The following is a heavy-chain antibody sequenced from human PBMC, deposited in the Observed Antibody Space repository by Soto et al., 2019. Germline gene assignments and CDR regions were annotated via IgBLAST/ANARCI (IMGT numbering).Heavy chain of an antibody. CDR2: ISGHGDAT. CDR1: GFPFTGYA. V-gene: IGHV3-23*01. CDR3: ANSRVSMVRGLIIIPNY. D-gene: IGHD3-10*01. Sequence: EVQLLESGGGLVQPGGSLRLSCAASGFPFTGYAMSWVRQAPGKGLEWVSAISGHGDATFYADSVKGRFTISRDNSKNTLYLHMNSLRAEGTALYYCANSRVSMVRGLIIIPNYWGQGTLVTVSS. J-gene: IGHJ4*02.